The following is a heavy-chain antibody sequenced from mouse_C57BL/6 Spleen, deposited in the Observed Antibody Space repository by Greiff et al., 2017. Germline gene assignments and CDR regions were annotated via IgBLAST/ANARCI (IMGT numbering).Heavy chain of an antibody. CDR2: ISGGGGNT. D-gene: IGHD3-3*01. J-gene: IGHJ2*01. CDR3: ARQGDPAGYLDY. V-gene: IGHV5-9*01. CDR1: GFTFSSYT. Sequence: EVMLVESGGGLVKPGGSLKLSCAASGFTFSSYTMSWVRQTPEQRLEWVATISGGGGNTYYPDSVKGRFTISRDNAKTTLYLQMSRLRYEDPAFYYWARQGDPAGYLDYWGQGTTLTVSS.